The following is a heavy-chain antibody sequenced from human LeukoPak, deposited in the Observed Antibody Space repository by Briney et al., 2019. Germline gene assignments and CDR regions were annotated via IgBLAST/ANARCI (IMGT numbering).Heavy chain of an antibody. V-gene: IGHV3-9*01. J-gene: IGHJ3*02. D-gene: IGHD3-16*01. Sequence: PGGSLRLSCAASGLTFDDYAMRWVRQAPGKGLEWVSGISWNSGSIGYADSVKGRFTISRDNAKNSLYLQMNSLRAEDTAVYYCAGGTRFTGRRNDAFDIWGQGTMVTVSS. CDR2: ISWNSGSI. CDR1: GLTFDDYA. CDR3: AGGTRFTGRRNDAFDI.